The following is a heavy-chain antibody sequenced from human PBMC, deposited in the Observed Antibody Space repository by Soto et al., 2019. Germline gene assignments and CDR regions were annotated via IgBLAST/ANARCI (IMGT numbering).Heavy chain of an antibody. CDR2: IIPVFGTT. Sequence: ASVKVSCKASGGTFSNYTISWVRQAPGQGLEWMGGIIPVFGTTDYEQKFQGRVTITADGSTSTAYMKLSSLRSADTAVYYCARSSPYIVVRKPTGNQDYYGMDVWGQGTTVTVSS. V-gene: IGHV1-69*13. J-gene: IGHJ6*02. CDR3: ARSSPYIVVRKPTGNQDYYGMDV. D-gene: IGHD2-2*01. CDR1: GGTFSNYT.